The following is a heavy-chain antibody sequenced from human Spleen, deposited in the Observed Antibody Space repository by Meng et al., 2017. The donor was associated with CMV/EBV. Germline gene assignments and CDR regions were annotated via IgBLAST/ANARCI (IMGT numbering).Heavy chain of an antibody. D-gene: IGHD3-10*01. CDR2: IYPSDSDT. CDR1: GYTFTSYW. CDR3: VRLRGLWFGASLYYFDY. V-gene: IGHV5-51*01. Sequence: GESLKISCKGSGYTFTSYWVVWVRQTPGKGLEWMGIIYPSDSDTKYSPSFQGQVTISADTSINTAYLQWSSLKASDTAMYYCVRLRGLWFGASLYYFDYWGQGTLVTVSS. J-gene: IGHJ4*02.